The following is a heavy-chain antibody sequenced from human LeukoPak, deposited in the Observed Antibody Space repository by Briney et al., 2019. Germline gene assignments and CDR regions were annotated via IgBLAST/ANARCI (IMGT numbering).Heavy chain of an antibody. V-gene: IGHV3-9*01. Sequence: GGSLRLSCAASGFTFDDYAMHWVRHAPGKGLEWVSGISWNSGSIGYADSVKGRFTISRDNAKNSLYLQMNSLRAEDTALYYCVKGGLLWFGELFYWGQGTLVTVSS. D-gene: IGHD3-10*01. CDR2: ISWNSGSI. J-gene: IGHJ4*02. CDR3: VKGGLLWFGELFY. CDR1: GFTFDDYA.